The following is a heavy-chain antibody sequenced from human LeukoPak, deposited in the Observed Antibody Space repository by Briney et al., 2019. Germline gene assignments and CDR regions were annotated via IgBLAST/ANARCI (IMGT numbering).Heavy chain of an antibody. Sequence: GGSLRLSCAAAGFTFRTSWMSWVRQAPGKGLEWVAKIKQDGSEEYYVDSVRGRLTISRDNAQNTLFLQMTSLRAEDTGVYYCARDLNWETYWGQGTLVTVSS. CDR1: GFTFRTSW. CDR3: ARDLNWETY. CDR2: IKQDGSEE. J-gene: IGHJ4*02. V-gene: IGHV3-7*01. D-gene: IGHD7-27*01.